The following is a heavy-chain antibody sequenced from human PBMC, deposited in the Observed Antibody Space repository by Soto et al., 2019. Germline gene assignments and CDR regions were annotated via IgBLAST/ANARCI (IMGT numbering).Heavy chain of an antibody. D-gene: IGHD5-18*01. J-gene: IGHJ4*02. CDR2: INWNRGSI. V-gene: IGHV3-9*01. CDR1: GFTFDYYA. CDR3: AKALSGYTYGPFDY. Sequence: GGSQRLCCAASGFTFDYYAMHWVRQTPGKGLEWVSGINWNRGSIGYADSVKGRFTISKDIANNSLYLQMNSLRAEDTGLYYCAKALSGYTYGPFDYWGQGTQVTVS.